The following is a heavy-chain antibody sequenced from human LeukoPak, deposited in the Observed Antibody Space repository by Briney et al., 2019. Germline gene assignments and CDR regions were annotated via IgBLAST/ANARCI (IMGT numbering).Heavy chain of an antibody. CDR2: ISYDGSNK. CDR1: GFTFSSYA. J-gene: IGHJ4*02. D-gene: IGHD5-12*01. CDR3: ARVSGGYAPFDY. V-gene: IGHV3-30-3*01. Sequence: GGSPRLSCAASGFTFSSYAMHWVRQAPGKGLEWVAVISYDGSNKYYADSVKGRFTISRDNSKNTLYLQMNSLRAEDTAVYYCARVSGGYAPFDYWGQGTLVTVSS.